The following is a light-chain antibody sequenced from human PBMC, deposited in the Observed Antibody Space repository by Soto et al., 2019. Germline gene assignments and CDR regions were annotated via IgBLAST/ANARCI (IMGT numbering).Light chain of an antibody. CDR1: NIGDKS. V-gene: IGLV3-21*04. CDR3: QVWDTSSDQGV. CDR2: YDS. J-gene: IGLJ1*01. Sequence: SYELSQPPSLSVAPGQTARISCGGTNIGDKSVHWYQQKPGQAPVLVIFYDSARPSGIPDRFSGSNFGNTATLTIARVEAGHEADYSCQVWDTSSDQGVFGSGTKLTVL.